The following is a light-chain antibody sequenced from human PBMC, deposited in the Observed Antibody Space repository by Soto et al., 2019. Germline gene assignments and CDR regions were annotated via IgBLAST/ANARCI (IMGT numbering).Light chain of an antibody. CDR3: QQYYTVPVT. CDR1: QNILYSSNNKNY. J-gene: IGKJ3*01. CDR2: WAS. Sequence: DIVMTQSPDSLAVSLGERATINCRSSQNILYSSNNKNYLAWYQQKPGQPPKLLIYWASTREPGVPDRFSGSGSGTDFTLAISSLQAEDVAVYYCQQYYTVPVTFGPGTKVDIK. V-gene: IGKV4-1*01.